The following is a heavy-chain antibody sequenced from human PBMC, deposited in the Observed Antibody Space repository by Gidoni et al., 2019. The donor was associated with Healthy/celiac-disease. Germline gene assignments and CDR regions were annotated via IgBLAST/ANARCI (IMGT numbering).Heavy chain of an antibody. Sequence: EVQLVESGGGLVQPGGSLSLSCSASAFTFSSYAMHWFRQAPGKGLEYVSAISSNEGSTYYADSVKGRFTISRYNSKNTLYLQMSSLRAEDTAVYYCVKDRGYSVSPDYWGQGTLVTVSS. CDR1: AFTFSSYA. J-gene: IGHJ4*02. D-gene: IGHD5-12*01. CDR3: VKDRGYSVSPDY. V-gene: IGHV3-64D*08. CDR2: ISSNEGST.